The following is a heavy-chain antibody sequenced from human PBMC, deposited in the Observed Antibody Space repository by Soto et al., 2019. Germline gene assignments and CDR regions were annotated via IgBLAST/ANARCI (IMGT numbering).Heavy chain of an antibody. Sequence: GGSMKLSSASSGVTFSSYGMHGFLQATGKGLEWVAVIWYDGSNKYYADSVKGRFTISRDNSKNTLYLQMNSLRAEDTAVYYCARXRGFFEDYYYYYMGFWGKGTTVTVSS. D-gene: IGHD3-3*01. V-gene: IGHV3-33*01. J-gene: IGHJ6*03. CDR1: GVTFSSYG. CDR2: IWYDGSNK. CDR3: ARXRGFFEDYYYYYMGF.